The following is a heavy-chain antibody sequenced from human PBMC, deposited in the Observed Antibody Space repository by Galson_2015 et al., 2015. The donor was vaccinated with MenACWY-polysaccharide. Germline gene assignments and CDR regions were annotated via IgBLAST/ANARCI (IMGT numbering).Heavy chain of an antibody. V-gene: IGHV1-3*01. Sequence: SVKVSCKASGYTFTSYAMFWVRQAPGQRLECLGWINAGNGNMKYSQKFQGRVTITRDTSATTAYMELSSLRSEDTAVYYCARDVSPEDGATPRGFDYWGQGTLVAVSS. CDR2: INAGNGNM. J-gene: IGHJ4*02. CDR1: GYTFTSYA. D-gene: IGHD1-26*01. CDR3: ARDVSPEDGATPRGFDY.